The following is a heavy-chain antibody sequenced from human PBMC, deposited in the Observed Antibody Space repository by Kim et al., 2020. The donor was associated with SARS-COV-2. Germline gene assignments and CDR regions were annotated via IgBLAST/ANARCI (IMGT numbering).Heavy chain of an antibody. J-gene: IGHJ6*02. CDR1: GFTFSSYA. Sequence: GGSLRLSCAASGFTFSSYAMIWVRQAPGKGLEWVSAISGSGGSTYYADSVKGRFTISRDNSKNTLYLQMNSLRAEDTAVYYCAKDQGITIFGVVMVYGMDVWGQGTTVTVSS. CDR3: AKDQGITIFGVVMVYGMDV. V-gene: IGHV3-23*01. D-gene: IGHD3-3*01. CDR2: ISGSGGST.